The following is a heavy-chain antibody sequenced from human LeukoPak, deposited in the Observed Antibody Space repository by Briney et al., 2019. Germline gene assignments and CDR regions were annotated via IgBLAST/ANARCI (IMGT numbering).Heavy chain of an antibody. J-gene: IGHJ4*02. D-gene: IGHD1-26*01. CDR2: IIPIFGTA. CDR3: ARDRGGSYYHFDS. V-gene: IGHV1-69*13. Sequence: SVKVSCKASGGTFSSYAISWVRQAPGQGLEWMGGIIPIFGTANYAQRFQGRVTITADESTSTAYMELSSLRSADTAVYYCARDRGGSYYHFDSWGQGTLVTVSS. CDR1: GGTFSSYA.